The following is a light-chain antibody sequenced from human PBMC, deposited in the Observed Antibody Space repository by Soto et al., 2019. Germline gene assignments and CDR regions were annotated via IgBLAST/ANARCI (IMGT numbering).Light chain of an antibody. V-gene: IGKV1-39*01. Sequence: DIQMTQSPSYLSAAVGDRVTITCRASQSISTYLSWYQQTPGKAPKLLIHAASRLQSGVPSRFSGSGSGTDFTLTISSLRPEDFATYYCQQSYSIPLTFGGGTEVEIK. CDR1: QSISTY. J-gene: IGKJ4*01. CDR3: QQSYSIPLT. CDR2: AAS.